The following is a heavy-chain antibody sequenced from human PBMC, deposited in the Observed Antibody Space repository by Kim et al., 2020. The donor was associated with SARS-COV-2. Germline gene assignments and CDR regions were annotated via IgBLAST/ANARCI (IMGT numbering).Heavy chain of an antibody. V-gene: IGHV3-30-3*01. CDR1: GFAFNTFA. CDR2: ISHSGTAQ. CDR3: TSPLGGRTTADYYPAC. J-gene: IGHJ4*01. Sequence: GGSLRLSCAASGFAFNTFAMRWVRHAPGKGLAWVALISHSGTAQYYADSVKGRFTISRDNSKDILYLHMDNLRLEDTATYYCTSPLGGRTTADYYPACWGQGPLVTV. D-gene: IGHD1-7*01.